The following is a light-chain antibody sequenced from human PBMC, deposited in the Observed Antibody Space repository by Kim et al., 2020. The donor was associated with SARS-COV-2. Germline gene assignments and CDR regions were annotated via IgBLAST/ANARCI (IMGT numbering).Light chain of an antibody. Sequence: APGKTATITCGGDDIGTKSVHWYQQKPGPAPVLVLYYDTDRPSGIPERFSASNSGNTATLTVSRVEAGDEADYYCQVWDSGSDQWVFGGGTQLTVL. V-gene: IGLV3-21*04. CDR2: YDT. CDR3: QVWDSGSDQWV. J-gene: IGLJ3*02. CDR1: DIGTKS.